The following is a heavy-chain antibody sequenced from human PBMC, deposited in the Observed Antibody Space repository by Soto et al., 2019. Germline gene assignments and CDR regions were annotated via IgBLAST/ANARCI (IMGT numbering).Heavy chain of an antibody. CDR3: ARVSVAFYHGMDV. J-gene: IGHJ6*02. CDR1: GFTVSSNY. D-gene: IGHD2-15*01. V-gene: IGHV3-66*01. Sequence: EVQLVESGGGLVQPGGSLRLSCAASGFTVSSNYMSWVRRAPGKGLEWVSVIYSGGRTYYADSVKGRCTISRDNSKNTLYLQMNTLRTEDTAVYYCARVSVAFYHGMDVWGQGTTVTVSS. CDR2: IYSGGRT.